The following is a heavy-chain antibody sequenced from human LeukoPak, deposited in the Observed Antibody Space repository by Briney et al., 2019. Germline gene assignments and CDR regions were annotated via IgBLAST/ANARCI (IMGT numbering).Heavy chain of an antibody. CDR2: IKQDGSEK. CDR1: GFTFSSYW. D-gene: IGHD3-22*01. J-gene: IGHJ4*02. V-gene: IGHV3-7*01. CDR3: ARDSSGYYYDY. Sequence: PGGSLRLSCAASGFTFSSYWMSWVRQAPGKGLEWVANIKQDGSEKYYVDSVKGRFTISRDNAKSSLYLQMNSLRAEDTAVYYCARDSSGYYYDYWGQGTLVTVSS.